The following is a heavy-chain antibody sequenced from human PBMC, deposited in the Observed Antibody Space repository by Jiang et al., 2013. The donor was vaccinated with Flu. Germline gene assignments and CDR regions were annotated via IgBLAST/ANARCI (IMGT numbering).Heavy chain of an antibody. Sequence: GPGLVKPSETLSLTCSISGGSAAHYYWSWIRQSPGKGLEWIAFAYAGGGTKSDPKYNPSLKGRVTMSIDTSRDQLSLKLTSVTAADTALYFCARGYSYDLDGNYGGFDYWGPGNPGHRLL. CDR1: GGSAAHYY. J-gene: IGHJ4*02. CDR2: AYAGGGTKSDP. V-gene: IGHV4-59*02. CDR3: ARGYSYDLDGNYGGFDY. D-gene: IGHD3-22*01.